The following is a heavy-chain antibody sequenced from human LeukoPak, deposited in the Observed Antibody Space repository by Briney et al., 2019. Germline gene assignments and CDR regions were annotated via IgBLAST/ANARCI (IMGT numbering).Heavy chain of an antibody. D-gene: IGHD3-22*01. Sequence: PSVKVSCKASGYTFTGYYMHWVRQAPGQGLEWMGWINPNSGGTNYAQKFQGRVTMTRDTSISTAYMELSRLRSDDTAVYYCARGRYYYDSGGYQFWGQGTLVTVSS. CDR3: ARGRYYYDSGGYQF. V-gene: IGHV1-2*02. J-gene: IGHJ4*02. CDR1: GYTFTGYY. CDR2: INPNSGGT.